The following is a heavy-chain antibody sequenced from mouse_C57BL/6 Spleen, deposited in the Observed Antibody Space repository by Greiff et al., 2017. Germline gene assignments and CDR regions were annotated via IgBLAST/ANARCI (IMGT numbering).Heavy chain of an antibody. CDR2: INPYNGGT. D-gene: IGHD4-1*02. J-gene: IGHJ2*01. V-gene: IGHV1-19*01. Sequence: VQLQQSGPVLVKPGASVKMSCKASGYTFTDYYMNWVKQSHGKSLEWIGVINPYNGGTSYNQKFKGKATLTVDKSSSTAYMELNSLTSEDSAVYYCARRATGYYFDYWGQGTTLTVSS. CDR1: GYTFTDYY. CDR3: ARRATGYYFDY.